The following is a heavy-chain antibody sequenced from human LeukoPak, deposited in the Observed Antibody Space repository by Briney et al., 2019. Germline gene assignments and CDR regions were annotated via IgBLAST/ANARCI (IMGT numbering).Heavy chain of an antibody. D-gene: IGHD1-26*01. CDR2: ISGSGGRI. CDR1: GFTFSSYA. J-gene: IGHJ4*02. Sequence: GGSLRLSCAASGFTFSSYAMSWVRQAQGKGLEWVSAISGSGGRIYYGASVKGRFTISRDNSKNTLNLQMNTLRAEDTAVYYCATSKYSGSYWGQGTLVTVSS. CDR3: ATSKYSGSY. V-gene: IGHV3-23*01.